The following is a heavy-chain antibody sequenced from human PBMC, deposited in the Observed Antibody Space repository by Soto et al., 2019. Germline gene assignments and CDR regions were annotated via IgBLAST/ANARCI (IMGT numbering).Heavy chain of an antibody. V-gene: IGHV1-69*12. Sequence: QVQLVQSGAEVKKPGSSVKVSCKASVGTFSSYAISWVRQAPGQGLEWMGGIIPIFGTANYAQKFQGRVTITADESTSTAYMELSSLRSEDTAVYYCAGWQYDYYYYGMDVWGQGTTVTVSS. CDR3: AGWQYDYYYYGMDV. CDR1: VGTFSSYA. J-gene: IGHJ6*02. CDR2: IIPIFGTA.